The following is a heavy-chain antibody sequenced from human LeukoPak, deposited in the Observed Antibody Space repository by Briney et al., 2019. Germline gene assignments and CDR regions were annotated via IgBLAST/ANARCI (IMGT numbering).Heavy chain of an antibody. CDR1: GGSISSSSYY. D-gene: IGHD1-26*01. J-gene: IGHJ4*02. CDR2: ISSSGSTI. Sequence: LSLTCTVSGGSISSSSYYWGWIRQPPGKGLEWVTYISSSGSTIYYADTVKGRFTFSRNNAKNSLYLQMNSLRTEDTAVVYCARDQGGATSYWGQGTLVTVSS. CDR3: ARDQGGATSY. V-gene: IGHV3-11*01.